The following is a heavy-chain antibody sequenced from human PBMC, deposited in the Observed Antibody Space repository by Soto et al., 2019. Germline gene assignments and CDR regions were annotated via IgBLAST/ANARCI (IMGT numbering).Heavy chain of an antibody. Sequence: EVQLLESGGGLEQPGNFLRLSCAASGFTFSSYGMSWVRQAPGKGLEWVSAMSGSGDRSYYTESVKGRFIISRDNSKSTLYLHMSNLRAEDTAVYYCAKALYSDYELTTFDYWGQGSLFTVSS. CDR2: MSGSGDRS. D-gene: IGHD4-17*01. CDR1: GFTFSSYG. V-gene: IGHV3-23*01. J-gene: IGHJ4*02. CDR3: AKALYSDYELTTFDY.